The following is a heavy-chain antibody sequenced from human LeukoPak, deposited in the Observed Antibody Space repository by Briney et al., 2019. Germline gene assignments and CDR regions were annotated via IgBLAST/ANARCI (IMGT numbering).Heavy chain of an antibody. CDR2: IYYSGST. V-gene: IGHV4-39*01. CDR3: ARLLLWFGEASATFDY. Sequence: SETLSLTCTVSGGSISSSSYYWGWIRQPPGKGLEWIGSIYYSGSTYYNPSLKSRVTISVDTSKNQFSLKLSSVTAADTAVYYCARLLLWFGEASATFDYWGQGTLVTVSS. J-gene: IGHJ4*02. D-gene: IGHD3-10*01. CDR1: GGSISSSSYY.